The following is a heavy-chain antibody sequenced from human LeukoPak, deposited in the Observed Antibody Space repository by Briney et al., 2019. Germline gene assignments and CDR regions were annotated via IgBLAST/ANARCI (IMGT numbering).Heavy chain of an antibody. V-gene: IGHV3-7*03. D-gene: IGHD3-10*01. J-gene: IGHJ4*02. CDR1: AFIFSGHW. CDR2: IKEDGSER. Sequence: AGGSLRLSCEGSAFIFSGHWMNWIRQTPGKGLEWVASIKEDGSERQYVDSVKGRFSISRDNTKGSLFLQLNSLRAEDTAVYYCARSEGFGETRFDYWGQGTLVTVSS. CDR3: ARSEGFGETRFDY.